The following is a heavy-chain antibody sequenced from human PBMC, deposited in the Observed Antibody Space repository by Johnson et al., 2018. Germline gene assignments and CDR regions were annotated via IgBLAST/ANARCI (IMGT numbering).Heavy chain of an antibody. Sequence: QVQLVQSGGGLVQPGRSLRLSCAASRFTFSSYAMHWVRQAPGKGLEWVAVISYDGSNKYYADSVKGRFTISRDNSKNTLYLQMNSLRAEDTAGYYCARDRVQLWFDAFDIWGQGTMVTVSS. D-gene: IGHD5-18*01. J-gene: IGHJ3*02. V-gene: IGHV3-30-3*01. CDR2: ISYDGSNK. CDR1: RFTFSSYA. CDR3: ARDRVQLWFDAFDI.